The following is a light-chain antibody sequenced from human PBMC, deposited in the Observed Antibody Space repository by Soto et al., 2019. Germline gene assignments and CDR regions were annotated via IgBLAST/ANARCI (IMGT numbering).Light chain of an antibody. CDR1: QSISNH. CDR3: QQTYSAPLT. J-gene: IGKJ4*01. Sequence: DIQMTQSPPSMSASVGDRVTITCRASQSISNHLNWYQQMPGKAPKVLIYAASSLQSGVPSRFSGSGSGTDFTLTISSLQPVDFATYHCQQTYSAPLTFGGGTKVEIK. V-gene: IGKV1-39*01. CDR2: AAS.